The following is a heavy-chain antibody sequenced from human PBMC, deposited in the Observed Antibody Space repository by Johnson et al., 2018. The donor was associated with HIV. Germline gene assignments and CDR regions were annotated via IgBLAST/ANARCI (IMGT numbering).Heavy chain of an antibody. Sequence: VQLVESGGGLVQPGGSLRLSCAASGFTFSSYDMNWVRQAPGKGLEWVSAIGTAGDTSYPGSVKGRFPISSENDKNALYLQMNSLRAGDTAVYYCARAYGDYEDAFDIWGQGTMVTVSS. CDR2: IGTAGDT. D-gene: IGHD4-17*01. V-gene: IGHV3-13*01. CDR1: GFTFSSYD. J-gene: IGHJ3*02. CDR3: ARAYGDYEDAFDI.